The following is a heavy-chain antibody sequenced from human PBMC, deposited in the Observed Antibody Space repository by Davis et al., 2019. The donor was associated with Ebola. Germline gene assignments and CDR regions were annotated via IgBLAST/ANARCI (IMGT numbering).Heavy chain of an antibody. CDR1: GFAFSRYL. CDR2: IWDDGTNQ. CDR3: AAVAPNVFDI. J-gene: IGHJ3*02. Sequence: GESLKISCEASGFAFSRYLMHWVRQAPGKGLEWVAVIWDDGTNQKYLDSVKGRFTISRDNSKNTLYLEMNSLRVEDTAVYYCAAVAPNVFDIWGQGTMVAVAS. V-gene: IGHV3-33*03.